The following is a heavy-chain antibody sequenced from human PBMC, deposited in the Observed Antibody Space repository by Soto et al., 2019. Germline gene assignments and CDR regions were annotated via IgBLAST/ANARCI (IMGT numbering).Heavy chain of an antibody. CDR2: ISSSSSYI. Sequence: GGSLRLSCAASGFTFSSYSMNWVRQAPGKGLEWVSSISSSSSYIYYADSVKGRFTISRDNAKNSLYLQMNSLRAEDTAVYYCARDATYSPHAYYYYYYMDVWGKGTTVTVSS. CDR3: ARDATYSPHAYYYYYYMDV. D-gene: IGHD4-4*01. V-gene: IGHV3-21*01. CDR1: GFTFSSYS. J-gene: IGHJ6*03.